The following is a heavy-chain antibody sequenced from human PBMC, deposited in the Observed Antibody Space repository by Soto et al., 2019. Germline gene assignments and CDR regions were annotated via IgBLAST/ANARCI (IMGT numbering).Heavy chain of an antibody. CDR3: ARVRGSGSYSYFDY. CDR2: IIPIFGTA. J-gene: IGHJ4*02. V-gene: IGHV1-69*13. D-gene: IGHD1-26*01. Sequence: SVKVSCKASGGTFSSYAISWVRQAPGQGLEWMGGIIPIFGTANYAQKFQGRVTITADESTSTAYMELSSLRSEDTAVYYCARVRGSGSYSYFDYWGQGTLVTVSS. CDR1: GGTFSSYA.